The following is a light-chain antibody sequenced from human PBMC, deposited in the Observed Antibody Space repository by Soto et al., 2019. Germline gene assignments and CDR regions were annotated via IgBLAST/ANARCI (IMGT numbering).Light chain of an antibody. CDR3: QXYGSPPRT. V-gene: IGKV3-20*01. CDR1: QSVSSSY. CDR2: GAS. J-gene: IGKJ1*01. Sequence: EIVLTQSPSTLSLSPGERATLSCRASQSVSSSYLAWYQQKPGQAPRLLIYGASSRATGIPDRFSGSGSGTDFTLTISRLEPEDFAVYYCQXYGSPPRTFGQGTKVEIK.